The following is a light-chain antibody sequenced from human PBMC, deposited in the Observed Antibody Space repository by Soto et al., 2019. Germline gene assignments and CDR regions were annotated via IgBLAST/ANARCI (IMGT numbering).Light chain of an antibody. CDR3: QQYYSPPST. CDR1: QSVLYSSNNKNY. CDR2: WAS. V-gene: IGKV4-1*01. J-gene: IGKJ2*01. Sequence: DIVMTQSPDSLAVSLGERATINCKSSQSVLYSSNNKNYLAWYQQKPGQPPSLLIYWASTRGSGVPDRFSGSGSGTDFTLTITSLQAEDVAVYYCQQYYSPPSTFGQGTKLEIK.